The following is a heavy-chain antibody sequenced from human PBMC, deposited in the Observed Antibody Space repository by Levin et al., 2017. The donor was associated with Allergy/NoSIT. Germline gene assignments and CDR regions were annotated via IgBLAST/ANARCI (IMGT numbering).Heavy chain of an antibody. CDR1: GFTFSSYW. Sequence: GESLKISCAASGFTFSSYWMHWVRQAPGKGLVWVSRINSDGSSTSYADSVKGRFTISRDNAKNTLYLQMNSLRAEDTAVYYCAREIIRNWFDPWGQGTLVTVSS. CDR2: INSDGSST. CDR3: AREIIRNWFDP. V-gene: IGHV3-74*01. J-gene: IGHJ5*02.